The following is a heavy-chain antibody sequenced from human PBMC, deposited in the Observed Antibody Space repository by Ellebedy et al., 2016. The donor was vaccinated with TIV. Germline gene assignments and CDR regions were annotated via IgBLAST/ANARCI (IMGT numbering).Heavy chain of an antibody. J-gene: IGHJ4*02. D-gene: IGHD2-15*01. CDR2: IYHTGST. CDR3: AVQVLAATPGRLDS. CDR1: GGSISIGGHY. V-gene: IGHV4-31*11. Sequence: MPSETLSLTCAVSGGSISIGGHYWNWIRQLPGKGLEWIGYIYHTGSTYYSPSLRRRLTMSVDTSKNQFSLRLSSVTAADTAVYYCAVQVLAATPGRLDSWGQGTLVTVSS.